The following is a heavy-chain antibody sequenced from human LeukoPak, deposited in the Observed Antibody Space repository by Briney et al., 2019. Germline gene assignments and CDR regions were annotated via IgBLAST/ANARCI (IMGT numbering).Heavy chain of an antibody. CDR3: ARHEVVVVVAATPEEYFDY. CDR2: IYDSGST. D-gene: IGHD2-15*01. Sequence: SETLSLTCTVSGRSISSSSYYWGWIRQPPGKGLEWIGSIYDSGSTYYNPSLKSRVTISVDTSKNQFSLKLSSVTAADTAVYYCARHEVVVVVAATPEEYFDYWGQGTLVTVSS. CDR1: GRSISSSSYY. J-gene: IGHJ4*02. V-gene: IGHV4-39*01.